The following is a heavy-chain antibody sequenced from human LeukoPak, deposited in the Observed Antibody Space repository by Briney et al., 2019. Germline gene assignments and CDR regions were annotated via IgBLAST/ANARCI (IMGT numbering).Heavy chain of an antibody. CDR2: IFYSGRA. J-gene: IGHJ4*02. CDR1: GDSISPSSYF. D-gene: IGHD3-22*01. CDR3: ARRQYYDGVDY. V-gene: IGHV4-39*01. Sequence: SETLSLTCTVSGDSISPSSYFWAWLRQSPGKGLEWIGNIFYSGRAYYNPSLESRVTMSIATSKNQFSLNLNSVTATDTAVYYCARRQYYDGVDYWGQGTLVTVSS.